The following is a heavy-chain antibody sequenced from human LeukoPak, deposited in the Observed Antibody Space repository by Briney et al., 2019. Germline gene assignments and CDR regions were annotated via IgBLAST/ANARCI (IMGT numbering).Heavy chain of an antibody. CDR1: GGTFSSYA. V-gene: IGHV1-69*13. Sequence: ASVKVSGKASGGTFSSYAISWVRQAPGQGLEWMGGIIPICGTANYAQKFQGRVTITADESTRTAYMELSSLRSEDTAVYYCAREMATSVFDYWGQGTLVTVSS. D-gene: IGHD5-24*01. J-gene: IGHJ4*02. CDR3: AREMATSVFDY. CDR2: IIPICGTA.